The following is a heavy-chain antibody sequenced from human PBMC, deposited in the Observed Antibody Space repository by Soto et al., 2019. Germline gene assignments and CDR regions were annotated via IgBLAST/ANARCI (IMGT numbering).Heavy chain of an antibody. D-gene: IGHD3-9*01. V-gene: IGHV4-59*01. J-gene: IGHJ3*01. Sequence: SETLSLTCTVSGASISNFYWRWIRQPPGKRLEWLGYISYSGSTNYNPSLKSRVTISVDTSKTQFSLNLSSVTAADTAVYFCGASYDAILAGLFVFAFWGNGTLDPVS. CDR3: GASYDAILAGLFVFAF. CDR2: ISYSGST. CDR1: GASISNFY.